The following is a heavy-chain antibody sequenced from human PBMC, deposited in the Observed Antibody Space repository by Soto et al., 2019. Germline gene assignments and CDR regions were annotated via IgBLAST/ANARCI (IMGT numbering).Heavy chain of an antibody. V-gene: IGHV1-18*01. CDR2: ISAYNGNT. CDR1: GYTFTSYG. Sequence: ASVKVSCKASGYTFTSYGISWVRHAPGQGLEWMGWISAYNGNTNYAQKLQGRVTMTTDTSTSTAYMELRSLRSDDTAVYYCVRGVYRYGEYYFEYWGQGTLVTVSS. D-gene: IGHD3-16*01. CDR3: VRGVYRYGEYYFEY. J-gene: IGHJ4*02.